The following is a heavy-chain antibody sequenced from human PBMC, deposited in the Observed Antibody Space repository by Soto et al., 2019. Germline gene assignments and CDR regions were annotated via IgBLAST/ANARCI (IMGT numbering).Heavy chain of an antibody. J-gene: IGHJ4*02. V-gene: IGHV3-72*01. Sequence: EVQLVESGGGLVQPGGTLRLSCAASGFTFSDHYMDWVRQAPGKGLEWVWRVRKKVNSYTTEYAASVKGRFTISRDDSKNSLFLQMNSLKTEDTAVYYCVRVASGFYFDHWGQGAPVAVSS. CDR3: VRVASGFYFDH. CDR1: GFTFSDHY. CDR2: VRKKVNSYTT. D-gene: IGHD3-22*01.